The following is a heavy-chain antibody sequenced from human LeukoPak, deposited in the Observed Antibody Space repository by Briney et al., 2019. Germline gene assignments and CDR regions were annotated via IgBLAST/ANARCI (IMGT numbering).Heavy chain of an antibody. Sequence: WGSLRLSCAASGFTFSSYEMNWVRQAPGKGLQGVSYISSRGSTIYYADSVKGRFTISRDNAKNSLYLQMNSLRAEDTAVYYCARGLVGAYGYFDYWGQGTLVTVSS. CDR1: GFTFSSYE. CDR2: ISSRGSTI. J-gene: IGHJ4*02. D-gene: IGHD1-26*01. CDR3: ARGLVGAYGYFDY. V-gene: IGHV3-48*03.